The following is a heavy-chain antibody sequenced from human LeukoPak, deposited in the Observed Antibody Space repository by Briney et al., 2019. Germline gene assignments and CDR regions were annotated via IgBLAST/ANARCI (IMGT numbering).Heavy chain of an antibody. D-gene: IGHD6-13*01. CDR3: ARGIAAAPERAFDI. V-gene: IGHV4-39*07. CDR1: GGSISSSSYY. CDR2: IYYSGST. J-gene: IGHJ3*02. Sequence: ASETLSLTCTVSGGSISSSSYYWGWIRQPPGKGLEWIGSIYYSGSTYYNPSLKSRVTISVDTSKNQFSLKMSSVTAADTAIYYCARGIAAAPERAFDIWGQGTMVTVSS.